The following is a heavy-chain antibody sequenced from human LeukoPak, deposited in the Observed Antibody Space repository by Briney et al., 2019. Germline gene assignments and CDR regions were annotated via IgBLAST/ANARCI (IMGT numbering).Heavy chain of an antibody. V-gene: IGHV1-46*01. J-gene: IGHJ4*02. CDR2: INPSGGST. CDR3: ARDIEKAMVAGDIDY. CDR1: GYTFTSYY. Sequence: ASVKVSCKASGYTFTSYYMHWVRQAPGQGLEWMGIINPSGGSTSYAQKFQGRVTMTRDMSTSTVYMELSSLRSEDTAVYHCARDIEKAMVAGDIDYWGQGTLVTVSS. D-gene: IGHD5-18*01.